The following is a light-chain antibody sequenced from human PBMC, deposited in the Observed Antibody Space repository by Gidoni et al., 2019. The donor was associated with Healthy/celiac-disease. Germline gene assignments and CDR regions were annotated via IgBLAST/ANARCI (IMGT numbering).Light chain of an antibody. Sequence: DIQMTQSPSTLSASVGDRVTITCRDSQSISSWLAWYQQQPGKAPKLLIYDASSLESGVPSRFSGSGSGTEFTLTIRSLQPYDFATYYCQQYKIYSTFGQGTKVEIK. J-gene: IGKJ1*01. CDR3: QQYKIYST. CDR1: QSISSW. CDR2: DAS. V-gene: IGKV1-5*01.